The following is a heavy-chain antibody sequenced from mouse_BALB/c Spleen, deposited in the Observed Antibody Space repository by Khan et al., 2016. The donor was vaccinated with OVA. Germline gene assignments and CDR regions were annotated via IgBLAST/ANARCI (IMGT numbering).Heavy chain of an antibody. D-gene: IGHD2-14*01. J-gene: IGHJ3*01. Sequence: VQLQQSGPDLVKPGASVKISCKASGYSFTLYYLSWVKQSHGESLEWIGRVNPNNGDSAYNQTFKDRATLTVDKSSNTAYMDFRSLTSEDSAVDYCARGYDFFASWGQGTLVTVSA. V-gene: IGHV1-26*01. CDR2: VNPNNGDS. CDR3: ARGYDFFAS. CDR1: GYSFTLYY.